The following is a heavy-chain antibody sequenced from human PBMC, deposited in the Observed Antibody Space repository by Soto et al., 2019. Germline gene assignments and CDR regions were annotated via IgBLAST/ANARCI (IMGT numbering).Heavy chain of an antibody. CDR2: ISAYNGNT. J-gene: IGHJ6*02. D-gene: IGHD6-19*01. Sequence: QVQLVQSGAEVKKPGASVKVSCKASGYTFTSYGIIWVRQAPGQGLERMGWISAYNGNTKYAQKLQGRVTMTTDTSTSTAYMELRSLRSDDTAVYYCARDALFQYSSGWYFYYGMDVWGQGTTVTVSS. V-gene: IGHV1-18*01. CDR3: ARDALFQYSSGWYFYYGMDV. CDR1: GYTFTSYG.